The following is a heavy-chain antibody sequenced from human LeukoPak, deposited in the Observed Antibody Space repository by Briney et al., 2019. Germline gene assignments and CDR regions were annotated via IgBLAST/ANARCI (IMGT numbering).Heavy chain of an antibody. CDR1: GFTFSSYW. CDR3: AREHDFWSGYYSYYFDY. D-gene: IGHD3-3*01. V-gene: IGHV3-7*01. Sequence: PGGSLRLSCAASGFTFSSYWMSWVRQAPGKGLEWVANIKQDGSEKYYVDSVKGRFTISRDNAKNSLYLQMNSLRAEDTAVYYCAREHDFWSGYYSYYFDYWGQGTLVTVSS. CDR2: IKQDGSEK. J-gene: IGHJ4*02.